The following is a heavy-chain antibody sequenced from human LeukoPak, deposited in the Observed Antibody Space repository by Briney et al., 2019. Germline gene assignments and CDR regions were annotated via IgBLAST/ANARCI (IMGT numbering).Heavy chain of an antibody. CDR2: IIPIFGTA. Sequence: SVKVSCKASGGTFSSYAISWARQAPRQGLEWMGGIIPIFGTANYAQKFQGRVTITADESTSTTYMELSSMRSEDTAVYYCASARESDGLGIGDAFDIWGQGTMVTVSS. CDR1: GGTFSSYA. V-gene: IGHV1-69*01. J-gene: IGHJ3*02. CDR3: ASARESDGLGIGDAFDI. D-gene: IGHD1-26*01.